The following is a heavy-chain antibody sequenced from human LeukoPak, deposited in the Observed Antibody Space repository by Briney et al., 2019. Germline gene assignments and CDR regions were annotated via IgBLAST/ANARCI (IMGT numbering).Heavy chain of an antibody. V-gene: IGHV3-48*03. CDR1: GFTFSSYE. CDR3: AKDKGGLLWFGNSFFFDY. J-gene: IGHJ4*02. D-gene: IGHD3-10*01. CDR2: ISSSGSTI. Sequence: PGGSLRLSCAASGFTFSSYEMNWVRQAPGKGLEWVSYISSSGSTIYYANSVKGRFTISRDNSKNTLYLQMNSLRAEDTAVYYCAKDKGGLLWFGNSFFFDYWGQGTLVTVSS.